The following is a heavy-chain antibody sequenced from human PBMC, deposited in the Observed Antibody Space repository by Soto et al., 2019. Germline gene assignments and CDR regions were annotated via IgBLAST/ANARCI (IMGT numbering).Heavy chain of an antibody. CDR2: FDPEDGET. Sequence: GASVKVSCKVSGYTLTELSIHWVRQAPGKGLEWMGGFDPEDGETIYAQKFQGRVTMTEDTSTDTAYMELSSLRSEDTAVYYCATDFLAIGGDDYWGQGTLVTVSS. V-gene: IGHV1-24*01. D-gene: IGHD5-12*01. CDR1: GYTLTELS. CDR3: ATDFLAIGGDDY. J-gene: IGHJ4*02.